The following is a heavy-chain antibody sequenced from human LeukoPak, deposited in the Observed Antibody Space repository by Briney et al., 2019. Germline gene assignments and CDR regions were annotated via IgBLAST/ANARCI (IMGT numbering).Heavy chain of an antibody. J-gene: IGHJ4*02. CDR3: ARDLCTTTSCLDH. V-gene: IGHV3-74*01. Sequence: GGSLRLSCAASGFTFSRYWIHWVRQAPGKGLEWVSRINPDGSTTTYADSVKGRFTISRVDSKNTLYLQMNSLRAEDTAVYYCARDLCTTTSCLDHWGQGTLVTVSS. CDR1: GFTFSRYW. CDR2: INPDGSTT. D-gene: IGHD2-2*01.